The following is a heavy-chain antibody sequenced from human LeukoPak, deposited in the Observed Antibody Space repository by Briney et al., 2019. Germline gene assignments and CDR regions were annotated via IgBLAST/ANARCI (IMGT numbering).Heavy chain of an antibody. D-gene: IGHD2-2*01. V-gene: IGHV4-59*01. J-gene: IGHJ4*02. CDR1: GDSIRRSY. CDR3: ARGRGSNYALYYFDY. CDR2: IYNSENT. Sequence: PSETLSLTCTVSGDSIRRSYWAWIRQPPGKGLEWIGFIYNSENTYYNPSLKSRVSISVDTSKNLFSLKLPSVTTADTAVYYCARGRGSNYALYYFDYWGQGTLVTVSS.